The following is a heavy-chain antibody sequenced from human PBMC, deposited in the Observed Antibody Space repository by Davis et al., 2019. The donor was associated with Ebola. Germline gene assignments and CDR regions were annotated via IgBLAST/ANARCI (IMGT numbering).Heavy chain of an antibody. CDR2: ISGARGYI. CDR1: GFTFSTYS. CDR3: ARRILSESRGGMDV. Sequence: GESLKISCAASGFTFSTYSMNWVRQAPGKGLEWVSSISGARGYIYYADSVKGRFTLSRDNAKNSLYLQMNSLRAEDTAVYFCARRILSESRGGMDVWGRGTTVVVSS. D-gene: IGHD2-15*01. V-gene: IGHV3-21*01. J-gene: IGHJ6*02.